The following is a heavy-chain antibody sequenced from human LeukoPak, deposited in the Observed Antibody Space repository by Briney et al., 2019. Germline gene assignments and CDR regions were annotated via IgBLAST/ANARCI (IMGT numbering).Heavy chain of an antibody. CDR2: RNICNGDT. CDR3: ARGRRYYDRSGYYNDAFDV. J-gene: IGHJ3*01. D-gene: IGHD3-22*01. Sequence: ASVKVSCKASGYTXTNFAIHWGRQAPGQRLDWMGWRNICNGDTKDSQEYHGRVTITSDTSVNTAYMEPSSLRSHDMAVYYCARGRRYYDRSGYYNDAFDVWGQGTMVTVSS. CDR1: GYTXTNFA. V-gene: IGHV1-3*02.